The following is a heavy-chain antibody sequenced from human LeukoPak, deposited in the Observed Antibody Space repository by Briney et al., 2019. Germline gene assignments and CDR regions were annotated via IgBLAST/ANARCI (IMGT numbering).Heavy chain of an antibody. CDR3: ARQTPTGEYSLYRARFDY. CDR2: IYHSGST. V-gene: IGHV4-38-2*01. Sequence: PSETLSLTCAVSGYSISSGYYWGWIRQPPGKGLECIGSIYHSGSTYYNPSLKSRVTISVDTSKNQFSLKLTSVTAADTAVYYCARQTPTGEYSLYRARFDYWGQGTLVTVSS. CDR1: GYSISSGYY. D-gene: IGHD5/OR15-5a*01. J-gene: IGHJ4*02.